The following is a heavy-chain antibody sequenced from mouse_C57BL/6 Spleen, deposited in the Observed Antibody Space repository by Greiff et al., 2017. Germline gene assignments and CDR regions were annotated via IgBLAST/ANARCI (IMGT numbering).Heavy chain of an antibody. D-gene: IGHD1-1*01. V-gene: IGHV14-3*01. Sequence: VHVKQSVAELVRPGASVKLSCTASGFNIKNTYMHWVKQRPEQGLEWIGRIDPANGNTKYAPKFQGKATITADTSSNTAYLQLSSLTSEDTAIYYCATAYYYGSSGAMDYWGQGTSVTVSS. CDR3: ATAYYYGSSGAMDY. CDR1: GFNIKNTY. J-gene: IGHJ4*01. CDR2: IDPANGNT.